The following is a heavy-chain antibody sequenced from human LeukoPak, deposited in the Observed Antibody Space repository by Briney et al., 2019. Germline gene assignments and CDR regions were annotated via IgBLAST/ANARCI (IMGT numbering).Heavy chain of an antibody. CDR3: AREAPGAAGTDY. CDR1: GFTFSSYG. V-gene: IGHV3-33*01. J-gene: IGHJ4*02. CDR2: IWYDGSNK. D-gene: IGHD6-13*01. Sequence: GGSLRLSCAASGFTFSSYGMHWVRQAPGKGLEWVAVIWYDGSNKYHADSVKGRFTISRDNSKNTLYLQMNSLRAEDTAVYYCAREAPGAAGTDYWGQGTLVTVSS.